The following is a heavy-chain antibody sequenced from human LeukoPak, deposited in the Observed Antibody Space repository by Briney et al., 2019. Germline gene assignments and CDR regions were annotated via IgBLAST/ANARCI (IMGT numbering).Heavy chain of an antibody. J-gene: IGHJ4*02. V-gene: IGHV3-9*01. CDR3: AKGNWGSGSYPYFDY. D-gene: IGHD3-10*01. Sequence: GGSLRLSCAASGFTFDDYAMHWVRQAPGKGLEWVSGISWNSGSIGYADSVKGRFTISRDNAKNSLYLQMNSLRAEDTALYHCAKGNWGSGSYPYFDYWGQGTLVTVSS. CDR1: GFTFDDYA. CDR2: ISWNSGSI.